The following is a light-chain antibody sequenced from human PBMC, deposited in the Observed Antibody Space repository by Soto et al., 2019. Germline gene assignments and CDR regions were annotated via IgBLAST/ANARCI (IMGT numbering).Light chain of an antibody. CDR1: QGIGSS. Sequence: DIRMTQSPSSLSASVGDRVTITCRASQGIGSSLAWYQQKPGKAPTLLISGSATLQSWVPSRFSGSGYGTDFTLTITSXXXXXXXXXXCXKYNSXPYTFSPGTKVXIK. CDR2: GSA. V-gene: IGKV1-27*01. CDR3: XKYNSXPYT. J-gene: IGKJ3*01.